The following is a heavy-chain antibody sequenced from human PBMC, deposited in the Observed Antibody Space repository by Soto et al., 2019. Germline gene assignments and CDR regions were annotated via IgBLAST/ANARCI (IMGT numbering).Heavy chain of an antibody. Sequence: EVQLVESGGGLVQPGGSLRLSCSASGFIFSGYWMHWVRRAPGKGLVWVSRINSDGSSTTYAYSVKGRFTITRDNDKNTLSLQMNSLRAEETAVYYRARLLGGSGSFIDYWGQGTLGTVSS. CDR1: GFIFSGYW. D-gene: IGHD3-10*01. V-gene: IGHV3-74*03. J-gene: IGHJ4*02. CDR3: ARLLGGSGSFIDY. CDR2: INSDGSST.